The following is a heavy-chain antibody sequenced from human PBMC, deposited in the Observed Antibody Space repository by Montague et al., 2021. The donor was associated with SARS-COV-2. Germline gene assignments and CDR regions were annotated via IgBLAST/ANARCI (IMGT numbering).Heavy chain of an antibody. D-gene: IGHD6-6*01. V-gene: IGHV4-61*09. J-gene: IGHJ6*02. CDR1: GDSMTSGSYF. Sequence: TLSLTCSVSGDSMTSGSYFWTWIRQPAGKGLEWIGHIQTSGTSNYNPPLRSRITMSIDTSRNQFSLEVRSVTAAYTAVYFCARDRPESWRISPGLAGLCATVVHSASGMDVWGQGTPVTVS. CDR2: IQTSGTS. CDR3: ARDRPESWRISPGLAGLCATVVHSASGMDV.